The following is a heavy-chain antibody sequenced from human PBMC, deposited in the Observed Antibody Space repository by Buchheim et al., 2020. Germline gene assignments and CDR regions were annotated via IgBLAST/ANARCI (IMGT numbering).Heavy chain of an antibody. V-gene: IGHV4-34*01. J-gene: IGHJ4*02. CDR1: GGSFSGYY. CDR2: INHSGST. D-gene: IGHD3-16*01. Sequence: QVQLQQWGAGLLKPSETLSLTCAVYGGSFSGYYWSWIRQPPGKGVEWIGEINHSGSTNYNPSLKSRVTISVDTSKNQFSLKLSSVTAADTAVYYCARLADYVWGSSSAPIDYWGQGTL. CDR3: ARLADYVWGSSSAPIDY.